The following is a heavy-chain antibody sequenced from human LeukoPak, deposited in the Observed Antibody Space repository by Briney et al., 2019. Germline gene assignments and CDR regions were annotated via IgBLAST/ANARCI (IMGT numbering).Heavy chain of an antibody. CDR2: IYYSGST. Sequence: SGTLSLTCTVSGGSISSYYWSWIRQPPGKGLEWIGYIYYSGSTNYNPSLKSRVTISVDTSKNQFSLKLSSVTAADTAVYYCARGFVVRGVIFDYWGQGTLVTVSS. CDR3: ARGFVVRGVIFDY. J-gene: IGHJ4*02. V-gene: IGHV4-59*01. D-gene: IGHD3-10*01. CDR1: GGSISSYY.